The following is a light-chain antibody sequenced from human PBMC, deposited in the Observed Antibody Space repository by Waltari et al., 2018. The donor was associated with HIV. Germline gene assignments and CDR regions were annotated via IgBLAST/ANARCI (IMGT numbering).Light chain of an antibody. CDR3: SSYAGSNKLV. CDR2: EVT. J-gene: IGLJ2*01. Sequence: QSALTQPPSASGSPGQSVTISCTVTSSDVGGYNYVSWYQQHPGNAPKLIIYEVTERPSGVPDRFSGSKSGNTASLTVSGLQAEDEADYYCSSYAGSNKLVFGGGTKLTVV. CDR1: SSDVGGYNY. V-gene: IGLV2-8*01.